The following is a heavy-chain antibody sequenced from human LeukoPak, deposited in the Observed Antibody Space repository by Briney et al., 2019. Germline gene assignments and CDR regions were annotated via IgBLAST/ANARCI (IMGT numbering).Heavy chain of an antibody. CDR3: ARQSYYYDGSGYYYFDY. V-gene: IGHV3-7*01. J-gene: IGHJ4*02. CDR2: IKQDGSEK. Sequence: GGSLRLSCAASGFTFSSYWMSWVRQAPGKGLEWVANIKQDGSEKYYVDSVKGRFTISRDNAKNSLYLQMNSLRAEDTAVYYCARQSYYYDGSGYYYFDYWGQGTLVTVSS. D-gene: IGHD3-22*01. CDR1: GFTFSSYW.